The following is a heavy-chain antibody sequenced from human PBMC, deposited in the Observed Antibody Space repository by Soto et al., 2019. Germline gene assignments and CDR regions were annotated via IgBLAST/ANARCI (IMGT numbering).Heavy chain of an antibody. CDR2: ISYDGSNK. CDR3: ARDAKGGHAARDAFDI. V-gene: IGHV3-30-3*01. CDR1: GFTFSSYA. J-gene: IGHJ3*02. Sequence: VGSLRLSCAASGFTFSSYAMHWVRQAPGKGLEWVAVISYDGSNKYYPDSVKGRFTISRDNSKNTLYLQMNSLRAEDTAVYYCARDAKGGHAARDAFDIWGQGTMVTVSS.